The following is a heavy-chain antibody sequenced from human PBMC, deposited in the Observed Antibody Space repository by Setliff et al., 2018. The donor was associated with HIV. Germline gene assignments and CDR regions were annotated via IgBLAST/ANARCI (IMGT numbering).Heavy chain of an antibody. CDR1: GDSMKSKSYF. J-gene: IGHJ4*02. D-gene: IGHD6-13*01. CDR3: ARDVGLSYISSWLFYFDY. V-gene: IGHV4-39*07. Sequence: SETLSLTCTVSGDSMKSKSYFWGWIRQSPGKGLEWIGAIDYSGTTYYNPSLKSRVTISVDKSKNQFSLKVTSVTAADTAVYYCARDVGLSYISSWLFYFDYWGQGTPVTVSS. CDR2: IDYSGTT.